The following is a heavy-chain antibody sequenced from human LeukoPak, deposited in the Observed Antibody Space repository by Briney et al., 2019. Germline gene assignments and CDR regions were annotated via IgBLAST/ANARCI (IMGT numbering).Heavy chain of an antibody. CDR3: ARELVAPGHAFDI. CDR2: IYYSGST. Sequence: SETLSLTCTVSGGSISSYYWSWIRQPPGKGLEWIGYIYYSGSTNYNPSLTSRVTISVDTSKNQFSLKLSSVTAADTAVYYCARELVAPGHAFDIWGQGTMVTVSS. CDR1: GGSISSYY. V-gene: IGHV4-59*01. D-gene: IGHD5-12*01. J-gene: IGHJ3*02.